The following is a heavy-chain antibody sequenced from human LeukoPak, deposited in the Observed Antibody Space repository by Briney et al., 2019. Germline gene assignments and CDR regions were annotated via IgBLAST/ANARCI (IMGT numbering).Heavy chain of an antibody. CDR1: GYTFTSNY. Sequence: GASVKVSCKASGYTFTSNYMHWVRQAPGQGLEWMGVINPSGGGTSYAQKFQGRVTMTRDTSTSTVYMELSSLRSEDTAIYYCARDHRGGYDSSFFDFWGQGTLGSASS. CDR3: ARDHRGGYDSSFFDF. CDR2: INPSGGGT. V-gene: IGHV1-46*01. D-gene: IGHD5-12*01. J-gene: IGHJ4*02.